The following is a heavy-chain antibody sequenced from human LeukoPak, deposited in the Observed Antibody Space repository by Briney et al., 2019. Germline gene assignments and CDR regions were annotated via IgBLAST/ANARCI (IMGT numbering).Heavy chain of an antibody. CDR3: ARNKPFDF. Sequence: GGSLRLSCAASGFTFSIFPMHWVRQAPGKGLEYVSGISSNGATTCYANSVKGRFTISRDNSKNTVYLQMGSLRAEDMAVYYCARNKPFDFWGQGTLVTVSS. CDR1: GFTFSIFP. V-gene: IGHV3-64*01. J-gene: IGHJ4*02. CDR2: ISSNGATT.